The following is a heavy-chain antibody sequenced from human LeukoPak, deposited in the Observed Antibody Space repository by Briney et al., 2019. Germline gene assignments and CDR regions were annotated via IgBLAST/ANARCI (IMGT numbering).Heavy chain of an antibody. CDR3: AREIQYYYDSSGSAFDI. CDR2: IYYSGST. Sequence: TSETLSLTCTVSGGSISSYYWSWIRQPPGKGLEWIGYIYYSGSTNYNPSLKSRVTISVDTSKNQFSLKLSSVTAADTAVYYCAREIQYYYDSSGSAFDIWGQGTMVTVSS. J-gene: IGHJ3*02. CDR1: GGSISSYY. V-gene: IGHV4-59*01. D-gene: IGHD3-22*01.